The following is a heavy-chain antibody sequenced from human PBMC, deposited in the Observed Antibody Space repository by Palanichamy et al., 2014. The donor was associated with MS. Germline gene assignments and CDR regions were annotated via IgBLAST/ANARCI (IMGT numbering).Heavy chain of an antibody. D-gene: IGHD3-10*01. CDR3: ARDIGPVPGDYYYGLDV. V-gene: IGHV1-18*04. CDR1: GYTFSSYG. Sequence: QVQLVQSGAEVKEPGASVRVSCKASGYTFSSYGISWARQAPGQGLEWMGWISTYNGNTKYAQKFQDRVTMTTDTSTTTAHMGLRGLRSDDSAVYFCARDIGPVPGDYYYGLDVWGQGTTVTVSS. CDR2: ISTYNGNT. J-gene: IGHJ6*02.